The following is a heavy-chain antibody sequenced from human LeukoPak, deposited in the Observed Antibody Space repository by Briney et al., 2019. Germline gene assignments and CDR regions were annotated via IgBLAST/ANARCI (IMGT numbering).Heavy chain of an antibody. CDR2: IKPDSGAT. J-gene: IGHJ4*02. Sequence: ASVKVSCKASGYTFTDHYMHWLRQAPGQGLGWMGWIKPDSGATNYAQKFQGRFTMSRDMSISTVYMALRSLTSDDTTMYYCARDHDFGPDYWGQGTLVTVSA. CDR3: ARDHDFGPDY. D-gene: IGHD4/OR15-4a*01. CDR1: GYTFTDHY. V-gene: IGHV1-2*02.